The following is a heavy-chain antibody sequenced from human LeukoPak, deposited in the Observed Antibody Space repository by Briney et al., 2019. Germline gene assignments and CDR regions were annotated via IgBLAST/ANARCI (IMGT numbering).Heavy chain of an antibody. CDR3: ARDLTSEDTASYYYYYGMDV. D-gene: IGHD5-18*01. CDR2: IWYDGNNK. CDR1: GFTFSSYG. Sequence: PGGSLRLSCAASGFTFSSYGMQWVRQAPGKGLEWVAVIWYDGNNKYYADSVKGRFTISRDNSKNTLYLQMNSLRAEDTAVYYCARDLTSEDTASYYYYYGMDVWGQGTTVTVSS. V-gene: IGHV3-33*01. J-gene: IGHJ6*02.